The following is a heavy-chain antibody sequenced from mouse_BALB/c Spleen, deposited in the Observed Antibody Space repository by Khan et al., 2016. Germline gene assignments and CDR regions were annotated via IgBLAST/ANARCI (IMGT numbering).Heavy chain of an antibody. J-gene: IGHJ4*01. CDR1: GFTFNTYA. V-gene: IGHV10-1*02. Sequence: EVQLVESGGGLVQPKGSLKLSCAASGFTFNTYAMNWVRQAPGKDLEWVARIRSKSNNYETSYADSVKDRFTISRDDSQTMLYLQMNNLKTEDTAMFYCVRGAHPFAMDYWGQGTSVTVSS. D-gene: IGHD1-3*01. CDR3: VRGAHPFAMDY. CDR2: IRSKSNNYET.